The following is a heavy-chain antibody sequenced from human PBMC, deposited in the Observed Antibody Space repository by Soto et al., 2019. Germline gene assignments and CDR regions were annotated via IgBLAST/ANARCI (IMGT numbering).Heavy chain of an antibody. D-gene: IGHD6-19*01. CDR2: ISYDGSNK. CDR3: ARVGHSSGWGC. J-gene: IGHJ4*02. CDR1: GFTFSSYA. Sequence: QVQLVESGGGVVQPGRSLRLSCAASGFTFSSYAMHWVRQAPGKGLEWVAVISYDGSNKYYADSLKGRFTISRDNSKNTLYLQMNSLRAEDTAVYYCARVGHSSGWGCWGQGTLVTVSS. V-gene: IGHV3-30-3*01.